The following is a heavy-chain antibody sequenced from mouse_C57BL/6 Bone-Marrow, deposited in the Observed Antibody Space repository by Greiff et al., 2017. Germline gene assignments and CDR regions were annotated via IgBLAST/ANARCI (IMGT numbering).Heavy chain of an antibody. Sequence: EVKVVESGPELVKPGASVKISCKASGYSFTGYYMNWVKQSPEKSLEWIGEINPSTGGTTYNQKFKAKSTLTVDKASSATYMQLKSLTSEDSAVYYCARSRWLLSSAGFAYWGQGTLVTVSA. CDR3: ARSRWLLSSAGFAY. J-gene: IGHJ3*01. CDR2: INPSTGGT. CDR1: GYSFTGYY. V-gene: IGHV1-42*01. D-gene: IGHD2-3*01.